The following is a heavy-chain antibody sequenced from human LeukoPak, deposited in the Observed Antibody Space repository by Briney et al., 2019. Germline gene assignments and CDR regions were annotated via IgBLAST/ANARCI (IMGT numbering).Heavy chain of an antibody. Sequence: PSETLSLTCTVSGVSISSYYWSWIRQPAGKGLEWIGRIYTSGSTNYNPSLKSRVTMSVDTSKNQFSLKLSSVTAADTAVYYCARDPDFGSGSYFDYWGQGTLVTVSS. J-gene: IGHJ4*02. D-gene: IGHD3-10*01. CDR3: ARDPDFGSGSYFDY. V-gene: IGHV4-4*07. CDR1: GVSISSYY. CDR2: IYTSGST.